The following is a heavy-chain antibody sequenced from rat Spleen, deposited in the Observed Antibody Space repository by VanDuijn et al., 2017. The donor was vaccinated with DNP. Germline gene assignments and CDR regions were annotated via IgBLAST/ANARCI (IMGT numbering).Heavy chain of an antibody. J-gene: IGHJ2*01. CDR3: ARIIYYYSGDHYFDY. CDR1: GFTFSNYG. Sequence: EVQLVESGGGLVQPGRSLKLSCAASGFTFSNYGMAWVRQAPTKGLEWVASISTGGGNTYYRDSVKGRFTISRDNAKNTQYLQMDSLRSEDTATYYCARIIYYYSGDHYFDYWGQGVMVTVSS. CDR2: ISTGGGNT. V-gene: IGHV5S13*01. D-gene: IGHD1-1*01.